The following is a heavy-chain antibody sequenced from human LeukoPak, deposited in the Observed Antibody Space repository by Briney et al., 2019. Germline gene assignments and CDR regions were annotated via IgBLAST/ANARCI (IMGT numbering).Heavy chain of an antibody. Sequence: SETLSLTCTVSGGSISSSNYYWGWIRQPPGKGLEWIASNSYSGSTYFNPSLKSRVTISVDTSKNEFSLKLSSMTAADTAVYYCARSCGSTSCSDGDWFDPWGQGTLVTVSS. CDR3: ARSCGSTSCSDGDWFDP. CDR1: GGSISSSNYY. D-gene: IGHD2-2*01. CDR2: NSYSGST. V-gene: IGHV4-39*01. J-gene: IGHJ5*02.